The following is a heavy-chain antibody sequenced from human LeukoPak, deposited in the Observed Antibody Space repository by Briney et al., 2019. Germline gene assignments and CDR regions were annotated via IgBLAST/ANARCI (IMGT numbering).Heavy chain of an antibody. D-gene: IGHD6-13*01. CDR2: INPNSGGT. Sequence: ASVKVSCKASGYTFSGYYMHWVRQAPGQGLEWVGWINPNSGGTNYAQKFQGRVTMTRDTSISTAYMELSRLRSDDTAVYYCAREGKDSSSWYRFLGWGQGTLVTVSS. CDR3: AREGKDSSSWYRFLG. V-gene: IGHV1-2*02. J-gene: IGHJ4*02. CDR1: GYTFSGYY.